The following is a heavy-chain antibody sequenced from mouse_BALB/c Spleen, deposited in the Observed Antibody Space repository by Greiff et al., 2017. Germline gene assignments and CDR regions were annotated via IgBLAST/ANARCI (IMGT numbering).Heavy chain of an antibody. CDR1: GYTFSSYW. V-gene: IGHV1-9*01. D-gene: IGHD2-1*01. CDR2: ILPGSGST. CDR3: ARRLYGNYGAMDY. J-gene: IGHJ4*01. Sequence: QVQLQQSGAELMKPGASVKISCKATGYTFSSYWIEWVKQRPGHGLEWIGEILPGSGSTNYNEKFKGKATFTADTSSNTAYMQLSSLTSEDSAVYYCARRLYGNYGAMDYWGQGTSVTVSS.